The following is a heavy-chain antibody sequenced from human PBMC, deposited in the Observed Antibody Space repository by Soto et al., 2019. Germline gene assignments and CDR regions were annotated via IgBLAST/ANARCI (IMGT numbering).Heavy chain of an antibody. D-gene: IGHD2-21*01. V-gene: IGHV3-11*06. CDR2: ISPKSTFR. CDR3: VRGGGGGLFEH. Sequence: QVHLVESGGGLVKPVGSLRLSCATSGFPFSDYYISWIRQAPGKGLEWLSHISPKSTFRNYADSVKGRFTISRDNTKRSLFLQMNSLGVEDTAVYYCVRGGGGGLFEHWGQGVLVTVSS. J-gene: IGHJ4*02. CDR1: GFPFSDYY.